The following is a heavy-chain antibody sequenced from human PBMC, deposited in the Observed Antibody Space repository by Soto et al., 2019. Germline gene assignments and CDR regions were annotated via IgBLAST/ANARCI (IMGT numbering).Heavy chain of an antibody. Sequence: EVQLVESGGGLVQPGGSLRLSCAASGFTFSSYWMHWVRQAPGKGLVWVSRINSDGSSTSYADSVKGRFTISRDNAKNTLDLQMNSLRAEDTAVYYCARVSDDFWSGYYPDYWGQGTLVTVSS. CDR3: ARVSDDFWSGYYPDY. CDR2: INSDGSST. CDR1: GFTFSSYW. D-gene: IGHD3-3*01. V-gene: IGHV3-74*01. J-gene: IGHJ4*02.